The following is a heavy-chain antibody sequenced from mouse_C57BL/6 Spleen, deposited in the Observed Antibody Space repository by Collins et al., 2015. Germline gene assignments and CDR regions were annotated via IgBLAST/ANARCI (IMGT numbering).Heavy chain of an antibody. CDR3: ARWEGYGFAY. J-gene: IGHJ3*01. Sequence: QVQLQQSGAELVKPGASVKISCKPSGYAFSRNWMNWVKQRPGKGLEWIGQIYPGNGDTNYNGKFKGKATLTADKSSSTGYMQLSSLTSEDSAVYFCARWEGYGFAYWGQGTLVTVSA. D-gene: IGHD3-1*01. CDR1: GYAFSRNW. CDR2: IYPGNGDT. V-gene: IGHV1-80*01.